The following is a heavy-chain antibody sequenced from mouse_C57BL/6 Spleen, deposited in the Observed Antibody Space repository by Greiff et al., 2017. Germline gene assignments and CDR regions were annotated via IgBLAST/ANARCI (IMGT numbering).Heavy chain of an antibody. CDR2: IDPSDSET. CDR3: ARFGPTVVATGYFDG. J-gene: IGHJ1*03. CDR1: GYTFTSYW. D-gene: IGHD1-1*01. V-gene: IGHV1-52*01. Sequence: QVQLQQPGAELVRPGSSVKLSCKASGYTFTSYWMHWVKQRPIQGLEWIGNIDPSDSETHYNQKFKDKATLTVDKSSSTAYMQLSSLTSEDAAVYYWARFGPTVVATGYFDGWGTGTTVTVSS.